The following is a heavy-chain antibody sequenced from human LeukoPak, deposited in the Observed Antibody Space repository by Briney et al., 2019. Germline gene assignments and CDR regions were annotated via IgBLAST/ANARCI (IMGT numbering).Heavy chain of an antibody. J-gene: IGHJ4*02. Sequence: GGSLRLSCAASGFTFSSYAMHWVRQAPGKGLEWVAVTSYDGSNKYYADSVKGRFTISRDNSKNTLYLQMNSLRAEDTAVYYCARGYCSSTSCYTFDYWGQGTLVTVSS. CDR3: ARGYCSSTSCYTFDY. CDR2: TSYDGSNK. V-gene: IGHV3-30*04. CDR1: GFTFSSYA. D-gene: IGHD2-2*01.